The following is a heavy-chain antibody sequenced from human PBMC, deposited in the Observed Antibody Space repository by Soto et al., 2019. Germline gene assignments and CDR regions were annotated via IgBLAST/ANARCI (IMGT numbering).Heavy chain of an antibody. CDR3: ARGELWLEY. V-gene: IGHV4-30-4*01. J-gene: IGHJ4*02. D-gene: IGHD5-18*01. CDR2: ICYSGST. Sequence: QVQLQESGPRLVKPSQTLSLTCTVSGGSISRGYYYWSWIRQPPGKGLEWIGYICYSGSTYYNPSLKSRVTLAVNASKNHSALQLSSVPAADTAVDYCARGELWLEYWGQGTLVTVSS. CDR1: GGSISRGYYY.